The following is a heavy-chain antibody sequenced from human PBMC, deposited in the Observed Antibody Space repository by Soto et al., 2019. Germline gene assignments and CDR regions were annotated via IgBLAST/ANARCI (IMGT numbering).Heavy chain of an antibody. V-gene: IGHV3-33*01. CDR1: GFTFSSYG. CDR2: IWYDGSNK. J-gene: IGHJ3*02. D-gene: IGHD2-15*01. Sequence: QVQLVESGGGVVQPGRSLRLSCAASGFTFSSYGMHWVRQAPGKGLEWVAVIWYDGSNKYYADSVKGRFTTSRDNSNNTLYLQMNSLRAEDTAVYYCARDGDCSGGSCYVSDAFDIWGQGTMVTVSS. CDR3: ARDGDCSGGSCYVSDAFDI.